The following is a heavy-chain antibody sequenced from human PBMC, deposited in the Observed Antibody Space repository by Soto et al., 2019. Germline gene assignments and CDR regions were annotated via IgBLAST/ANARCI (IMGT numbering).Heavy chain of an antibody. V-gene: IGHV3-23*01. Sequence: EVQLLESGGGWVKPGGSLRLSCAASGLTFSSYAMSWVRQAPGKGLEWVSVISGSGGNIWYADSVKDRFTISRDNSKNTLYLQMSSLRAEDTAVYYCARDGGPVVITFDFWGQGTLVTVSS. CDR1: GLTFSSYA. CDR2: ISGSGGNI. CDR3: ARDGGPVVITFDF. J-gene: IGHJ4*02. D-gene: IGHD3-22*01.